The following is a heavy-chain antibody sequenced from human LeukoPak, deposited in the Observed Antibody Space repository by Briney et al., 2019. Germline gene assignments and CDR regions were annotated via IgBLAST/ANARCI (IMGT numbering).Heavy chain of an antibody. D-gene: IGHD1-26*01. Sequence: SETLSLTCTVSGGSISSSSYYWGWIRQPPGKGLEWIGSISYRGRTYYSPSLKSRVTMSVDTSKNQFSLKLSSVTAADTAVYYCARLTVGATKFFDYWGQGTLVTVSS. CDR2: ISYRGRT. CDR3: ARLTVGATKFFDY. CDR1: GGSISSSSYY. V-gene: IGHV4-39*07. J-gene: IGHJ4*02.